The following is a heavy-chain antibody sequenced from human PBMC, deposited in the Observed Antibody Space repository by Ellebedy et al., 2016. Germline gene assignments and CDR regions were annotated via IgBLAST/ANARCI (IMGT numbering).Heavy chain of an antibody. J-gene: IGHJ4*02. D-gene: IGHD4-17*01. CDR1: GLNFNTFF. V-gene: IGHV3-23*01. CDR2: ISPGSDTT. CDR3: RQGHYADL. Sequence: GGSLRLSXTASGLNFNTFFMTWVRQAPGKGLEWFSTISPGSDTTRLAASVKGRFTISRDSSKNSVYLQMNNLRVEDTAVYYCRQGHYADLWGQGTLVTVSS.